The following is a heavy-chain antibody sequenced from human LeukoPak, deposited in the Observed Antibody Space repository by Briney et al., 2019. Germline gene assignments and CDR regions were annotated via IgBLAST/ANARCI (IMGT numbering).Heavy chain of an antibody. CDR2: ISDDGSNK. J-gene: IGHJ4*02. CDR3: GKDNVDAYCGGDCYSMNS. Sequence: PGGSLRLSCAASGFTFRTYAMNWVRQAPGKGLEWVAVISDDGSNKYYAESVKGQFTISRDNSKNTLYLQMNSLRAEDTAVYYCGKDNVDAYCGGDCYSMNSWGQGTLVTVSS. V-gene: IGHV3-30*04. D-gene: IGHD2-21*02. CDR1: GFTFRTYA.